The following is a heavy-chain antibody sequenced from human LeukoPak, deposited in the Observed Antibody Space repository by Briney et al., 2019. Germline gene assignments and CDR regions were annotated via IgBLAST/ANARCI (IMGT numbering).Heavy chain of an antibody. D-gene: IGHD3-10*01. CDR3: TSAPAISRGAY. Sequence: GGSLRLSCVASGFGFSYYSMNWVRQASGKGLEWVGRIRSKANSYATAYAASVEGRFTISRDDSKNTAYLQMNSLKTEDTAVYYCTSAPAISRGAYWGQGTLVTVSS. V-gene: IGHV3-73*01. J-gene: IGHJ4*02. CDR2: IRSKANSYAT. CDR1: GFGFSYYS.